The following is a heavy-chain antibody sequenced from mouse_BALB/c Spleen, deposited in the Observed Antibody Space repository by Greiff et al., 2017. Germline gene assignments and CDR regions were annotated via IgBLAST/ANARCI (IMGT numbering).Heavy chain of an antibody. Sequence: EVKLMESGGGLVKPGGSLKLSCAASGFTFSSYAMSWVRQTPEKRLEWVASISSGGSTYYPDSVKGRFTISRDNARNILYLQMSSLRSEDTAMYYCARGPHRSYAMDYWGQGTSVTVSS. CDR1: GFTFSSYA. D-gene: IGHD2-14*01. CDR2: ISSGGST. CDR3: ARGPHRSYAMDY. J-gene: IGHJ4*01. V-gene: IGHV5-6-5*01.